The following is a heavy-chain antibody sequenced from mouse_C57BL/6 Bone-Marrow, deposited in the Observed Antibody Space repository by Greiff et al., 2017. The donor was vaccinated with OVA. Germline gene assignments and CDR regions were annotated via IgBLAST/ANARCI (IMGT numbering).Heavy chain of an antibody. D-gene: IGHD1-1*01. CDR3: ARSGDDYAGSYVGY. CDR1: GYTFTDSY. V-gene: IGHV1-75*01. J-gene: IGHJ2*01. CDR2: IFPGSGST. Sequence: QVQLQQSGPELVKPGASVKISCKASGYTFTDSYINWVKQSHGQGLEWIGWIFPGSGSTYYYEKFKGKATLTVDKSSSTAYMLLSSLTSEDSAVYFCARSGDDYAGSYVGYWGQGNTLTVSS.